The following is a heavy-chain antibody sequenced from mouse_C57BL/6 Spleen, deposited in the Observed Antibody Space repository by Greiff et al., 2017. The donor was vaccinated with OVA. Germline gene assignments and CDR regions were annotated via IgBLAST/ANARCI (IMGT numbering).Heavy chain of an antibody. CDR3: ASSYDYPYAMDY. J-gene: IGHJ4*01. D-gene: IGHD2-4*01. Sequence: LQESGAELVRPGTSVKVSCKASGYAFTNYLIEWVKQRPGQGLEWIGVINPGSGGTNYNEKFKGKATLTSDKSSSTAYLQLSSLTSEDSAVYFCASSYDYPYAMDYWGQGTSVTVSS. V-gene: IGHV1-54*01. CDR1: GYAFTNYL. CDR2: INPGSGGT.